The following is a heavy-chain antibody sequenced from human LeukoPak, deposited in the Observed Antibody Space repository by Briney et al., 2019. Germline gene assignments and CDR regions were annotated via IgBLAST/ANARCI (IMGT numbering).Heavy chain of an antibody. CDR1: GFTFSSYA. D-gene: IGHD1-26*01. Sequence: PGGSLRLSCAASGFTFSSYAMSWVRQAPGKGLEWVSAISGSGGSTYYADSVKGRFTISRDSSKNTLYLQMNSLRAEDTAVYYCAPLFGNGEPTDYWGQGTLVTVSS. J-gene: IGHJ4*02. CDR3: APLFGNGEPTDY. CDR2: ISGSGGST. V-gene: IGHV3-23*01.